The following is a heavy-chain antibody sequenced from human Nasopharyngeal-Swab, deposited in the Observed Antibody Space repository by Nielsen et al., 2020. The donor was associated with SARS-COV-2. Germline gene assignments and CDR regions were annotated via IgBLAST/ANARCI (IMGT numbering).Heavy chain of an antibody. V-gene: IGHV4-39*01. CDR3: ARRSSGGSRFDP. Sequence: SETPSPTRNVSGVPLSSNNLSFWARLRQPPQKGLEWIGNIYFSGTTHYNPSLKSRVTISVDTSKNQFSLKMTSVTAADTAVYYCARRSSGGSRFDPWGQGTLVTVSS. CDR2: IYFSGTT. CDR1: GVPLSSNNLSF. J-gene: IGHJ5*02. D-gene: IGHD2-15*01.